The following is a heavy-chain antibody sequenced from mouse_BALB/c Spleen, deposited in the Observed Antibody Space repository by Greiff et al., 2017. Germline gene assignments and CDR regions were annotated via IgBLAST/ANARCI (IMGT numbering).Heavy chain of an antibody. D-gene: IGHD1-1*01. CDR3: TREGVEDYGSLYAMDY. J-gene: IGHJ4*01. V-gene: IGHV5-6-4*01. CDR2: ISSGGSYT. CDR1: GFTFSSYT. Sequence: VESGGGLVKPGGSLKLSCAASGFTFSSYTMSWVRQTPEKRLEWVATISSGGSYTYYPDSVKGRFTISRDNAKNTLYLQMSSLKSEDTAMYYCTREGVEDYGSLYAMDYWGQGTSVTVSS.